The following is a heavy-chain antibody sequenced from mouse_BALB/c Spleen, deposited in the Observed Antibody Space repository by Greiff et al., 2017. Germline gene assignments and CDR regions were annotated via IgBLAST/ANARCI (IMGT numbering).Heavy chain of an antibody. CDR1: GYAFSSYW. CDR2: IYPGDGDT. J-gene: IGHJ4*01. V-gene: IGHV1-80*01. Sequence: VQLQQSGAELVRPGSSVKISCKASGYAFSSYWMNWVKQRPGQGLEWIGQIYPGDGDTNYNGKFKGKATLTADKSSSTAYMQLSSLTSEDSAVYFCARAGYFYYAMDYWGQGTSVTVSS. CDR3: ARAGYFYYAMDY.